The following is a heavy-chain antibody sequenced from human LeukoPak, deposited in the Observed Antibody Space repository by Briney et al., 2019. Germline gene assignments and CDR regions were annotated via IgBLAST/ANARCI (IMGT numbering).Heavy chain of an antibody. J-gene: IGHJ5*02. CDR2: IYTSGST. Sequence: SETLSLTCTVSGGSISSGSYYWSWIRQPAGKGLEWIGRIYTSGSTNYNPSLKSRVTISVDTSKNQFSLKLSSVTAADTAVYYRARCRGELRWFDPWGQGTLVTVSS. CDR1: GGSISSGSYY. V-gene: IGHV4-61*02. D-gene: IGHD1-26*01. CDR3: ARCRGELRWFDP.